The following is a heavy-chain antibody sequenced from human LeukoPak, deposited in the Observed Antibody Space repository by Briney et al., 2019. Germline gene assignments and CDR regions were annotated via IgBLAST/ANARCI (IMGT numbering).Heavy chain of an antibody. CDR3: AKEKFDWGTMYYFDY. J-gene: IGHJ4*02. D-gene: IGHD3-9*01. CDR2: ISSDGSNK. CDR1: GFTFSSYG. V-gene: IGHV3-30*18. Sequence: PGGSLRLSCAASGFTFSSYGMHWVRQAPGKGLEWVAVISSDGSNKYYADSVKGRITVSRDNSKNTLSLQMNSLRPEDTAVYYCAKEKFDWGTMYYFDYWGQGTLVTVSS.